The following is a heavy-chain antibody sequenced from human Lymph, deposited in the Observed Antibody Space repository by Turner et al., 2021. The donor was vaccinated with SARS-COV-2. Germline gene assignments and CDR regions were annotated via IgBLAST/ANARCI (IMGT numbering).Heavy chain of an antibody. CDR2: MSSSSSDI. Sequence: EVQLVVSGGGLVKPGGSLRMCCSASGFTFSSYSMNWVRKAPGKRLEWVSTMSSSSSDILYAGAVKGRFTISRDNAKNSLYLKMNSLGAEDTAGYYCARGDYGDYGTVYFDYWGQGTLVTVSS. V-gene: IGHV3-21*01. CDR3: ARGDYGDYGTVYFDY. J-gene: IGHJ4*02. CDR1: GFTFSSYS. D-gene: IGHD4-17*01.